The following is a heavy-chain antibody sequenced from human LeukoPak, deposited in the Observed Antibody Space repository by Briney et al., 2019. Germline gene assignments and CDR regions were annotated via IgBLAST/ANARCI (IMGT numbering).Heavy chain of an antibody. CDR1: GFTFSNYG. CDR3: ARAYGDPPRRAGNYMDV. D-gene: IGHD4-17*01. J-gene: IGHJ6*03. Sequence: GGSLRLSCAASGFTFSNYGMNWVRQAPGKGLEWVSSISSSSSYIYYADSVKGRFTISRDNAKNSPYLQMNSLRAEDTAVYYCARAYGDPPRRAGNYMDVWGKGTTVTVSS. CDR2: ISSSSSYI. V-gene: IGHV3-21*01.